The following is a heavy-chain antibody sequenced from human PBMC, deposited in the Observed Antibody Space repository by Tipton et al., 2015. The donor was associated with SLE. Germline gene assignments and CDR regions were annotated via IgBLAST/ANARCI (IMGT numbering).Heavy chain of an antibody. J-gene: IGHJ3*02. CDR1: GGSFSGYY. CDR3: ARGGGQQGRAFEI. Sequence: TLSLTCAVYGGSFSGYYWSWIRQPPGKGLAWIGEINHSGSTNYNPSLKSRVTISVDTSKNQFSLKLSSVTAADTAVYYCARGGGQQGRAFEIWGQGTMVTVAS. CDR2: INHSGST. D-gene: IGHD6-13*01. V-gene: IGHV4-34*01.